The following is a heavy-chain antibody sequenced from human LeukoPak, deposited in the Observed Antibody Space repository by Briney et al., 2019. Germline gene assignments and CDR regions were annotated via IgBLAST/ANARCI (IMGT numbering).Heavy chain of an antibody. CDR2: VFYSGRT. D-gene: IGHD4-17*01. CDR1: GGFIRDSGYY. J-gene: IGHJ4*02. CDR3: ARLSNDYGDYEGHY. V-gene: IGHV4-39*01. Sequence: SETLSLTCTVSGGFIRDSGYYWGWIRQPPGKGLEWIGTVFYSGRTYYNSSLQSRVTISVDTSENQFSLRLSSVTPADTAIYYCARLSNDYGDYEGHYWGQGTLVTVSS.